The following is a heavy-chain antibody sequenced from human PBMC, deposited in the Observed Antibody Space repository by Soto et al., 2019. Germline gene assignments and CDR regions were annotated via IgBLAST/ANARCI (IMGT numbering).Heavy chain of an antibody. Sequence: GGSLRLSCAASGFTFDDYAMHWVRQGPGKGLKWVSGISWNSGGIGYADSVKGRFTISRDNAKNSLYLQMDRLRPEDTAFYYCAKLHIDILTGSAFDFWGQGTLVTVSS. D-gene: IGHD3-9*01. V-gene: IGHV3-9*01. CDR3: AKLHIDILTGSAFDF. CDR2: ISWNSGGI. CDR1: GFTFDDYA. J-gene: IGHJ4*02.